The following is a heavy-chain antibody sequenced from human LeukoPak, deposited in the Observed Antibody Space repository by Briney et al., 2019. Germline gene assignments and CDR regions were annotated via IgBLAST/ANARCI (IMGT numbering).Heavy chain of an antibody. D-gene: IGHD3-22*01. CDR3: ASVYYDSRRGYYFDY. J-gene: IGHJ4*02. CDR1: GYTFTSYG. V-gene: IGHV1-18*01. CDR2: ISAYNGNT. Sequence: ASVKVSCKASGYTFTSYGINWVRQAPGQGLEWMGWISAYNGNTNYAQKLQGRVTMTTDTSTSTAYMELRSLRSDDTAVYYCASVYYDSRRGYYFDYWGQGTLVTVSS.